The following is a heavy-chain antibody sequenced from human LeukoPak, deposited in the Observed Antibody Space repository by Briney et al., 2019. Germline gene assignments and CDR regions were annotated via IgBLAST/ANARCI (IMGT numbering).Heavy chain of an antibody. Sequence: MTSETLSLTCAVYGGSFSGYYWSWIRQPPGKGLEWIGEINHSGSTNYNPSLKSRVTISVDTSKNQFSLKLSSVTAADTAVYYCARHRRYGGYVYIDYWGQGTLVTVSS. CDR1: GGSFSGYY. CDR3: ARHRRYGGYVYIDY. CDR2: INHSGST. V-gene: IGHV4-34*01. D-gene: IGHD5-12*01. J-gene: IGHJ4*02.